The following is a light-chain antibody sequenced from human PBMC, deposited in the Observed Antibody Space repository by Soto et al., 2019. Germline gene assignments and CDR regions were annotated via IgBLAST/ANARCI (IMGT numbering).Light chain of an antibody. CDR1: QSVSSN. CDR3: QQRSNWPPFT. V-gene: IGKV3-15*01. CDR2: GAS. Sequence: EIVMTQSPATLSVSPWERATLSCRASQSVSSNLAWYQQKPGQAPRLLIYGASTRATGIPARFSGSGSGTEFTLTIGSLEPEDFAVYYCQQRSNWPPFTFGQGTRLEIK. J-gene: IGKJ5*01.